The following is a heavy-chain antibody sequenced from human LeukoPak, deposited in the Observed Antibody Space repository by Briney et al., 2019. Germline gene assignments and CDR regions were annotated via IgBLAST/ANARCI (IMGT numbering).Heavy chain of an antibody. CDR3: ARETRGCSGGSCYLTFDY. J-gene: IGHJ4*02. CDR2: ISYDGSNK. CDR1: GFTFSSYG. Sequence: GRSLRLSCAASGFTFSSYGMHWVRQAPGKGLEWVAAISYDGSNKYYADSVKGRFTISRDNSKNTLYLQMNSLRAEDTAVYYCARETRGCSGGSCYLTFDYWGQGTLVTVSS. V-gene: IGHV3-30*03. D-gene: IGHD2-15*01.